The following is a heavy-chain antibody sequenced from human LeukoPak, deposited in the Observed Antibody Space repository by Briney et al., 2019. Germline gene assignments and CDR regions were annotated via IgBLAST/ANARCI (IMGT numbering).Heavy chain of an antibody. D-gene: IGHD6-13*01. J-gene: IGHJ4*02. CDR1: ANTLTGYY. CDR3: ARIWYSSRDFDY. CDR2: INPNSGGT. V-gene: IGHV1-2*02. Sequence: ASVKVSCKASANTLTGYYIHWVRQAPGQGLEWMGWINPNSGGTNYAQKFQGRVTVTRDTSISTAYMELSRLRSDDTAVYYCARIWYSSRDFDYWGQGTLVTVSS.